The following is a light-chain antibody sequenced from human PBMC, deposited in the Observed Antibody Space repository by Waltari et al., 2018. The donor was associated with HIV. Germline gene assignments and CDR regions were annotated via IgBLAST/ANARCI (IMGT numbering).Light chain of an antibody. CDR2: SAS. CDR3: QQHNTYPLT. Sequence: DILLTQSPSFLSESVGDRVTISCRANQGIRNYLAWYQQRPGRAPKLLIFSASILQDGVPSRFSASGSGTQFILTINGLQPEDFATYFCQQHNTYPLTFGPGT. V-gene: IGKV1-9*01. J-gene: IGKJ3*01. CDR1: QGIRNY.